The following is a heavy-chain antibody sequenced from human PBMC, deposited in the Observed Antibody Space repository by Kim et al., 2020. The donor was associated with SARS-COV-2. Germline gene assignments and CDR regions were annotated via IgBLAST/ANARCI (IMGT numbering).Heavy chain of an antibody. J-gene: IGHJ3*02. CDR2: IYYSGST. D-gene: IGHD1-26*01. V-gene: IGHV4-39*01. CDR1: GGSISSSSYY. Sequence: SETLSLTCTVSGGSISSSSYYWGWIRQPPGKGLEWIGSIYYSGSTYYNPSLKSRVTISVDTSKNQFSLKLSSVTAADTAVYYCARHSPWELLPGAFDIWGQGTMVTVSS. CDR3: ARHSPWELLPGAFDI.